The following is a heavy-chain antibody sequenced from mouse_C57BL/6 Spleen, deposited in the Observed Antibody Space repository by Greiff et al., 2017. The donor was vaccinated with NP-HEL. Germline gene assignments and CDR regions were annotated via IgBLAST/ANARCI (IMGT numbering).Heavy chain of an antibody. CDR3: AVYYYGSSHPFAY. D-gene: IGHD1-1*01. CDR2: IYPGDGDT. CDR1: GYAFSSYW. V-gene: IGHV1-80*01. Sequence: QVQLQQSGAELVKPGASVKISCKASGYAFSSYWMNWVKQRPGKGLEWIGQIYPGDGDTNYNGKFKGKATLTADKSSSTAYMQLSSLTSEDSAVYFCAVYYYGSSHPFAYWGQGTLVTVSA. J-gene: IGHJ3*01.